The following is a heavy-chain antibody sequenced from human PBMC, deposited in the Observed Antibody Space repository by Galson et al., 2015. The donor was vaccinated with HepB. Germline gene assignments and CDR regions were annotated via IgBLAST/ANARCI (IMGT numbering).Heavy chain of an antibody. CDR2: INAGNGNT. Sequence: SVKVSCKASGYTFTSYAMHWVRQAPGQRLEWMGWINAGNGNTEYSQKFQGRVTITRDTSASTAYMELSSLRSEDTAVYYCARDRVVVVAAPSFDYWGQGTLVTVSS. V-gene: IGHV1-3*01. CDR3: ARDRVVVVAAPSFDY. CDR1: GYTFTSYA. J-gene: IGHJ4*02. D-gene: IGHD2-15*01.